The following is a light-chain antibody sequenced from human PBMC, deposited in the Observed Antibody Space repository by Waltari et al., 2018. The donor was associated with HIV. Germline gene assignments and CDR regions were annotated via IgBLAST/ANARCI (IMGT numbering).Light chain of an antibody. V-gene: IGLV2-11*01. Sequence: QSALTQTRSVSGSPGQSVTISCTGTSSDVGDSTYVSWYRPNPGKVPKILIYDFRKRPSGVPDRFSGSRSGTTASLTISGLQAEDEADYFCCSYAGNYSYVFGSASRVTVL. J-gene: IGLJ1*01. CDR3: CSYAGNYSYV. CDR2: DFR. CDR1: SSDVGDSTY.